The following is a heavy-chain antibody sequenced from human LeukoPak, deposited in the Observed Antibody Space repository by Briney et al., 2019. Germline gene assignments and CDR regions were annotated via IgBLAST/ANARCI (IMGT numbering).Heavy chain of an antibody. CDR2: IYTSGST. CDR1: GGSISSGSYY. CDR3: ARSKLWFGEPYFDY. D-gene: IGHD3-10*01. Sequence: PSETLXLTCTVSGGSISSGSYYWSWIRQPAGKGLEWIGRIYTSGSTNYNPSLKSRVTISVDTSKNQFSLKLSSVTAADTAVYYCARSKLWFGEPYFDYWGQGTLVTVSS. J-gene: IGHJ4*02. V-gene: IGHV4-61*02.